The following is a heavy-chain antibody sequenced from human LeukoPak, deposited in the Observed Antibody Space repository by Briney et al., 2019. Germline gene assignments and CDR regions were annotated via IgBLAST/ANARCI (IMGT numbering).Heavy chain of an antibody. J-gene: IGHJ4*02. V-gene: IGHV4-59*01. CDR1: GGSISSYY. CDR2: IYYSGST. Sequence: PSETLSLTCTVSGGSISSYYWSWIRQPPGKGLEWIGYIYYSGSTNYNPSLKSRVTISVDTSKNQFSLKLSSVTAADTAVYYCARAPSPPWGYYFDYWGQGILVTVSS. D-gene: IGHD3-16*01. CDR3: ARAPSPPWGYYFDY.